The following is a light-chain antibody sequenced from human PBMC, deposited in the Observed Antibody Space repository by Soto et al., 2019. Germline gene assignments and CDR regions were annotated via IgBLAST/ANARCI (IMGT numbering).Light chain of an antibody. CDR1: QIVSSN. CDR3: HQYNSWPRT. CDR2: GAS. J-gene: IGKJ1*01. V-gene: IGKV3-15*01. Sequence: IVMTQSPASLSVVPGERATLSCSASQIVSSNLAWYQQKPGQAPRLLIYGASTRATGVPARFSGSGSGTEFTLTISSLQSEDFAVYHCHQYNSWPRTFGQGTKVAIK.